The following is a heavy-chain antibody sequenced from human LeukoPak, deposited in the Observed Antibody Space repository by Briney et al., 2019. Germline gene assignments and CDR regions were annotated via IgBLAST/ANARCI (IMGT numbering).Heavy chain of an antibody. CDR3: TRDQYGSATDYFDY. CDR1: GFTFTSYR. Sequence: GGSLRLSCAAPGFTFTSYRMNWVRQAPGMGLEWVSSISSGSGYIYYTDSVKGRFTISRDNAKNSIYLQMNSLRVEDTAVYYCTRDQYGSATDYFDYWGQGTLVTVSS. J-gene: IGHJ4*02. D-gene: IGHD3-10*01. V-gene: IGHV3-21*06. CDR2: ISSGSGYI.